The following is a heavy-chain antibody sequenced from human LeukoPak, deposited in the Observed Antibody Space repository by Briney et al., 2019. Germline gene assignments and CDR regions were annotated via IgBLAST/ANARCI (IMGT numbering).Heavy chain of an antibody. D-gene: IGHD5-12*01. CDR2: INAGNGNT. CDR1: GYTFSSNA. V-gene: IGHV1-3*03. J-gene: IGHJ5*02. Sequence: ASVKVSCKASGYTFSSNAMHWVRQAPGQRLEWMGWINAGNGNTKYSQEFQGRVTITRDTSASTAYMELSSLRSEDMAVYYCARGVVDIVATIEWFDPWGQGTLVTVSS. CDR3: ARGVVDIVATIEWFDP.